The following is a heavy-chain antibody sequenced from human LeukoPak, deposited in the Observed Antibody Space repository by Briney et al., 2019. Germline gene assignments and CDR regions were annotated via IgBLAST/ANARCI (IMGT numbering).Heavy chain of an antibody. J-gene: IGHJ4*02. CDR3: ASSVQNGRRIAAAGYYFDY. V-gene: IGHV4-31*03. Sequence: PLDTLSLTCTVSGGSISSGGYYWSWIRQHPGKGLEWMGYIYYSGSTYYNPSLKSRVTISVDTSKNQFSLKLSSVTAADTAVYYCASSVQNGRRIAAAGYYFDYWGQGTLVTVSS. D-gene: IGHD6-13*01. CDR1: GGSISSGGYY. CDR2: IYYSGST.